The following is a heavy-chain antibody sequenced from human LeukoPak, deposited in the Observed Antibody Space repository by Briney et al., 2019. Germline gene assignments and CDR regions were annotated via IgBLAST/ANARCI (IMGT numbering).Heavy chain of an antibody. J-gene: IGHJ5*02. CDR2: IYYSGRH. Sequence: SETLSLTCTLSSGSLSSGGYYWSWIRQHPGRGLEWIGYIYYSGRHYYNTSLKGRVTISVDTSKNQFSLKLSSVTAADTAVYYCARVRYRFGELISWFDPGGRGTLVTVSS. V-gene: IGHV4-31*03. D-gene: IGHD3-10*01. CDR3: ARVRYRFGELISWFDP. CDR1: SGSLSSGGYY.